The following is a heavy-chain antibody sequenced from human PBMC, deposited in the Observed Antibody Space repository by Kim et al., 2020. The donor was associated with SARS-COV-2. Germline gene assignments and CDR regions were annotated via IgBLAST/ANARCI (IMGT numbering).Heavy chain of an antibody. CDR3: AKEGGSSSWYYYYYGMDV. D-gene: IGHD6-13*01. CDR2: IWYDGSNK. V-gene: IGHV3-33*06. J-gene: IGHJ6*02. Sequence: GGSLRLSCAASGFTFSSYGMHWVRQAPGKGLEWVAVIWYDGSNKYYADSVKGRFTISRDNSKNTLYLQMNSLRAEDTAVYYCAKEGGSSSWYYYYYGMDVWGQGTTVTVSS. CDR1: GFTFSSYG.